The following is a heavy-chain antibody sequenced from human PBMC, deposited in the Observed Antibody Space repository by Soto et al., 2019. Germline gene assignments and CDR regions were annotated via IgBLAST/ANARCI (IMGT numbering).Heavy chain of an antibody. D-gene: IGHD1-26*01. V-gene: IGHV1-69*13. CDR1: GGTFSSYA. CDR3: ASENSGSYAY. J-gene: IGHJ4*02. CDR2: IIPIFGTA. Sequence: SVKVSCKASGGTFSSYAISWVRQAPGQGLEWMGGIIPIFGTANYAQKFQGRVTITADESTSTAYMELRSLRSDDTAVYYCASENSGSYAYWGQGTLVTVSS.